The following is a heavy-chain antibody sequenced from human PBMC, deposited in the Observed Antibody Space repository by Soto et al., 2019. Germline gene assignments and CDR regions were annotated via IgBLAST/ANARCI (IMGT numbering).Heavy chain of an antibody. CDR2: ISGSGGST. CDR1: GFTFSNYA. V-gene: IGHV3-23*01. Sequence: EVQLLESGGGLVQPGGSLRLSCAASGFTFSNYAVTWVRQAPGKGLEWVSTISGSGGSTYYADSVKGRFTISRDNSKNTRYLQMNSLRAEDTAVYYCAKDQGSSWYEIDYWGQGTLVTVPS. CDR3: AKDQGSSWYEIDY. D-gene: IGHD6-13*01. J-gene: IGHJ4*02.